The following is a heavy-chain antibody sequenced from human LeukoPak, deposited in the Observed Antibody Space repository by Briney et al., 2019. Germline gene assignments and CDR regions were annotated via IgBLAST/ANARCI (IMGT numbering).Heavy chain of an antibody. CDR2: ISYDGSNK. CDR3: SKDEGVGATGY. J-gene: IGHJ4*02. CDR1: GFTFSSYG. Sequence: GGSLRLSCAASGFTFSSYGMHWVCQAPGKGLEWVAVISYDGSNKYYADSVKGRFTISRDNSKNTLYLQMNSRRAEDTAVYYCSKDEGVGATGYWGQGTLVTVSS. D-gene: IGHD1-26*01. V-gene: IGHV3-30*18.